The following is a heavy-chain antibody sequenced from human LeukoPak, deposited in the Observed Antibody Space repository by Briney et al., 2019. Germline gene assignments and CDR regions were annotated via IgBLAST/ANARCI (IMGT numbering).Heavy chain of an antibody. J-gene: IGHJ4*02. D-gene: IGHD6-13*01. V-gene: IGHV3-15*01. CDR1: GFTFSNAW. Sequence: PGGSLRLSCAASGFTFSNAWMSWVRQAPGKGLEWVGRIKSKTDGGTTDYAAPVKGRFTILRDDSKNTLYLQMNSLKTEDTAVYYCTTIAAAGHFDYWGQGTLVTVSS. CDR3: TTIAAAGHFDY. CDR2: IKSKTDGGTT.